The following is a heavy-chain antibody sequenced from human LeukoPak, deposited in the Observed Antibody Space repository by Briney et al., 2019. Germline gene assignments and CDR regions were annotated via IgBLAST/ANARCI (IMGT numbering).Heavy chain of an antibody. V-gene: IGHV1-69*04. J-gene: IGHJ5*02. CDR1: GGTFSSYA. CDR3: ARDSVAGTGFDP. D-gene: IGHD6-19*01. CDR2: IIPILGIA. Sequence: SVKVSCKASGGTFSSYAISWVRQAPGQGLEWMGRIIPILGIANYAQKFQGRVTITADKSTSTAYMELSSLRSEDTAVYYCARDSVAGTGFDPWGQGTLVTVSS.